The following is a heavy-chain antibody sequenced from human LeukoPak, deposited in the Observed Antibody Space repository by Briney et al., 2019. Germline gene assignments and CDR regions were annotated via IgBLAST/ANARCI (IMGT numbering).Heavy chain of an antibody. J-gene: IGHJ4*02. V-gene: IGHV4-4*07. CDR1: GGSISSYY. Sequence: SETLSLTCTVSGGSISSYYWGWIRQPAGKGLEWIGRIHPSGSTNYNPSLKSRLTLSVDTSKNQFSLKLSSVTAADTAVYYCARGPPPDFDYWGRGTLVTVSS. CDR3: ARGPPPDFDY. CDR2: IHPSGST.